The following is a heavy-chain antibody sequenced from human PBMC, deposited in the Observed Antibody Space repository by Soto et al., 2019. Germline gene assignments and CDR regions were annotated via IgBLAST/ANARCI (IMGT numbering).Heavy chain of an antibody. J-gene: IGHJ4*02. CDR2: IWYDGSNK. D-gene: IGHD2-15*01. CDR1: GFTFSSYG. Sequence: QVQLVESGGGVVQPGRSLRLSCAASGFTFSSYGMHWVRQAPGKGLEWVAVIWYDGSNKYYADSVKGRFTISRDNSKNTLYVQINSLRAEDTAVYYCARDGYCSGGSCYSVPVFDYWGQGTLVTVSS. CDR3: ARDGYCSGGSCYSVPVFDY. V-gene: IGHV3-33*01.